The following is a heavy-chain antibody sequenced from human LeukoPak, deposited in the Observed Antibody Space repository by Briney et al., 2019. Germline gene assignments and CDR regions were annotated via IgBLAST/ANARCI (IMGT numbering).Heavy chain of an antibody. J-gene: IGHJ5*02. Sequence: GRSLRLSCAASGFTFSSYGMHWVRQAPGKGLEWVAVISYDGSNKYYADSVKGRFTISRDNSKNLLYLQMNSLRAEDTAVYYCAKDWEAATSHPRYNWFDPWGQGTLVTVSS. CDR1: GFTFSSYG. V-gene: IGHV3-30*18. CDR3: AKDWEAATSHPRYNWFDP. CDR2: ISYDGSNK. D-gene: IGHD6-13*01.